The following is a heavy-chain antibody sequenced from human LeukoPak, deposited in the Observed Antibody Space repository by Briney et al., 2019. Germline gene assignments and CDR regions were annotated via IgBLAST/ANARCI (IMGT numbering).Heavy chain of an antibody. CDR3: ARVRGSGSTAIDY. V-gene: IGHV4-59*01. J-gene: IGHJ4*02. Sequence: SETLSLTCTVSGGSISSSYWSWIRQPPGKGLDWIGFIYYSGSTNYNPSLRSRVTISVDTSKNQFSLKLSSVTAADTAIYYCARVRGSGSTAIDYWGQGTLVTVSS. D-gene: IGHD3-10*01. CDR1: GGSISSSY. CDR2: IYYSGST.